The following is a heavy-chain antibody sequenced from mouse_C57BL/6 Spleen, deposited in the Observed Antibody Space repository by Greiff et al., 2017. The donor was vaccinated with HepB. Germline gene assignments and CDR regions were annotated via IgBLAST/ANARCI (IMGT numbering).Heavy chain of an antibody. CDR1: GFTFSDYY. J-gene: IGHJ4*01. CDR3: ARANDPYYAMDY. CDR2: INYDGSST. Sequence: EVQRVESEGGLVQPGSSMKLSCTASGFTFSDYYMAWVRQVPEKGLEWVANINYDGSSTYYLDSLKSRFIISRDNAKNILYLQMSSLKSEDTATYYCARANDPYYAMDYWGQGTSVTVSS. D-gene: IGHD2-3*01. V-gene: IGHV5-16*01.